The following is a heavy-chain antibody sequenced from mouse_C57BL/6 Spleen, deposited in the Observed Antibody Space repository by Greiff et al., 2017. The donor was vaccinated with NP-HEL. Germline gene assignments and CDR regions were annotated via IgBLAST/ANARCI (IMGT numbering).Heavy chain of an antibody. CDR3: ARSSYYGNYDAMDY. CDR1: GFNIKDYY. CDR2: IDPEDGVT. D-gene: IGHD2-1*01. J-gene: IGHJ4*01. Sequence: VQLQQSGAELVKPGASVKLSCTASGFNIKDYYMNWVKQRTEQGLEWIGRIDPEDGVTKYAPKFQGKATITADTSSNTAYLQLSSLTSEDTAVYYCARSSYYGNYDAMDYWGQGTSVTVSS. V-gene: IGHV14-2*01.